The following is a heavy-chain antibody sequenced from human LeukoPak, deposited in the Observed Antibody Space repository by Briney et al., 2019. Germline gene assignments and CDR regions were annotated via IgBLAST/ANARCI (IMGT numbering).Heavy chain of an antibody. CDR2: INSDGSST. J-gene: IGHJ5*02. V-gene: IGHV3-74*01. D-gene: IGHD3-9*01. CDR1: GFAFSSCW. CDR3: AREVGVITTNWFDP. Sequence: GGSLRLSCAASGFAFSSCWMHWVRQAPGKGLVWVSRINSDGSSTIYADSVKGRFTISRDNAKNSLYLQMNSLRAEDTAVYYCAREVGVITTNWFDPWGQGTLVTVSS.